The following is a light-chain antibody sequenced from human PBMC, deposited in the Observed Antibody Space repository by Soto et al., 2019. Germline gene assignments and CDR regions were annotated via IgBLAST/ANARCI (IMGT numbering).Light chain of an antibody. CDR2: EVN. CDR3: SSYAGNNNYV. J-gene: IGLJ1*01. V-gene: IGLV2-8*01. Sequence: QSALTQPPSASGSPGQSVAISCTGTSSDVGGYNYVSCYQLHPGKAPKLMIYEVNLRPSGVPDRFSGSKSGNTASLTVSGLQAEDEADYYCSSYAGNNNYVFGTGTKVTVL. CDR1: SSDVGGYNY.